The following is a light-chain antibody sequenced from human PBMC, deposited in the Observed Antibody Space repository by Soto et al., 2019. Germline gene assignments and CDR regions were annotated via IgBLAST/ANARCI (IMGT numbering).Light chain of an antibody. V-gene: IGLV2-14*01. CDR3: SSYSSASSRV. Sequence: QSVLTQPASVSGSPGQSTTISCTGTSSDIGTYDYVSWYQQHPGKAPKLMIYEVTNLPSGVSNRFSASKSGNTASLTISGLQAEDEADYYCSSYSSASSRVFGTGTKVTVL. CDR1: SSDIGTYDY. CDR2: EVT. J-gene: IGLJ1*01.